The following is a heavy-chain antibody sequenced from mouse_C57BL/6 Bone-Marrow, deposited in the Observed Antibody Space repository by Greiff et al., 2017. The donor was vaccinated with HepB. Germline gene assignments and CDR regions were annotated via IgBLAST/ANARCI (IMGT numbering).Heavy chain of an antibody. D-gene: IGHD1-1*01. CDR1: GYTFTSYW. Sequence: QVQLQQPGAELVRPGSSVKLSCKASGYTFTSYWMHWVKQRPIQGLEWIGNIDPSDSENHYNQKFKDKATLTVDKSSSTAYMQLSSLTSEDSAVYYCAREGSPRGSSYDWYFDVWGTGTTVTVSS. V-gene: IGHV1-52*01. J-gene: IGHJ1*03. CDR2: IDPSDSEN. CDR3: AREGSPRGSSYDWYFDV.